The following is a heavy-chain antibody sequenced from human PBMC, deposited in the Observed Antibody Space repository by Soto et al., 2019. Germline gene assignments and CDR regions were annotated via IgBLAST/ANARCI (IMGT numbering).Heavy chain of an antibody. V-gene: IGHV3-23*01. CDR2: ISGSGGST. J-gene: IGHJ4*02. CDR1: GFTFSSYA. D-gene: IGHD4-17*01. Sequence: GGSLRLSCAASGFTFSSYAMSWVRQAPGKGLEWVSAISGSGGSTYYADSVKGRFTISRDNSKNTLYLQMNSLRAEDTAVYYCAKVQGVHYGDHPDHFDYWGQGTLVTVSS. CDR3: AKVQGVHYGDHPDHFDY.